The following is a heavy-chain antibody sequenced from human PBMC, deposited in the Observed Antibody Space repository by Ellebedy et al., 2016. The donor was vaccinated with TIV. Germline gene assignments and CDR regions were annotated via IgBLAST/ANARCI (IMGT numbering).Heavy chain of an antibody. V-gene: IGHV4-59*10. J-gene: IGHJ4*02. Sequence: SETLSLXXGAEGVSGSFSGVYWTWIRQPAGKGLEWIGRIFTNGNTNYNPSLKGRVTLSLDTSKNQFSLKLTSLTAADTAVYYCARSYGGRHFDHWGQGTLVTVSS. CDR3: ARSYGGRHFDH. CDR2: IFTNGNT. CDR1: GVSGSFSGVY. D-gene: IGHD4-23*01.